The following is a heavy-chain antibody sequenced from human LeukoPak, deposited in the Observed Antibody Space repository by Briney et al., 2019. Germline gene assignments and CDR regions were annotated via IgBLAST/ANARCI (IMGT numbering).Heavy chain of an antibody. V-gene: IGHV5-51*01. CDR1: GYSFTSYW. J-gene: IGHJ2*01. D-gene: IGHD6-19*01. Sequence: GESLKISCKSSGYSFTSYWIGWVRQMPGKGLEWMGIIYPGDSDTRYSPSFQGQVTISADKSISTAYLQWSSLKASDTAMYYCARRPGSSGWYLWYFDLWGRGTLVTVSS. CDR2: IYPGDSDT. CDR3: ARRPGSSGWYLWYFDL.